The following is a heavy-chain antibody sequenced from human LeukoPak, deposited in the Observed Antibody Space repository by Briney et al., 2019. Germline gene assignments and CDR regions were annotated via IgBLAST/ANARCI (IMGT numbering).Heavy chain of an antibody. V-gene: IGHV4-31*03. J-gene: IGHJ5*02. D-gene: IGHD2-2*02. Sequence: SQTLSLTCTVSGGSISSGGYYWSWIRQHLGKGLEWIGYIYYSGSTYYNPSLKSRVTISVDTSKNQFSLKLSSVTAADTAVYYCARGLEDIVVVPAAIGWFDPWGQGTLVTVSS. CDR1: GGSISSGGYY. CDR2: IYYSGST. CDR3: ARGLEDIVVVPAAIGWFDP.